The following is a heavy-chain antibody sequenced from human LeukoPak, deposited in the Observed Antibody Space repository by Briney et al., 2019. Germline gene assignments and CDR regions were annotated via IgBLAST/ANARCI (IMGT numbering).Heavy chain of an antibody. CDR3: ARGRRGEYYFDY. CDR2: IIPIFGTA. CDR1: GGTFSSYA. J-gene: IGHJ4*02. Sequence: SVKVSCKASGGTFSSYAISWVRQAPGQGLEWMGGIIPIFGTANYAQKFQGRVTITADESTSTAYMELSSLRSEDTAVYYCARGRRGEYYFDYWGQGTLVTVSS. D-gene: IGHD3-10*01. V-gene: IGHV1-69*13.